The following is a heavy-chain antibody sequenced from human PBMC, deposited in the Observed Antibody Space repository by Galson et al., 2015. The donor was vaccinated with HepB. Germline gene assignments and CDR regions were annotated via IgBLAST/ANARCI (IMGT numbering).Heavy chain of an antibody. V-gene: IGHV3-23*01. D-gene: IGHD3-10*01. CDR3: VGGRGGVISLFDY. CDR2: ISGSGGST. J-gene: IGHJ4*02. Sequence: SLRLSCAASGFTFSSYAMSWVRQAPGKGLEWVSVISGSGGSTYYADSVKGRFTISRDNSKNTLYLQMNSLRAEDTAVYYCVGGRGGVISLFDYWGQGTLATVSS. CDR1: GFTFSSYA.